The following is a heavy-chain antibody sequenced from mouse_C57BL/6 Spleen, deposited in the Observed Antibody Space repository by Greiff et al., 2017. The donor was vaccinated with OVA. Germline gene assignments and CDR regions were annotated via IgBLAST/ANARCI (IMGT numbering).Heavy chain of an antibody. CDR2: IYPGSGSI. CDR3: ARQLRPFSMDY. J-gene: IGHJ4*01. V-gene: IGHV1-55*01. CDR1: GYTFTSYW. D-gene: IGHD3-2*02. Sequence: QVQLQQPGAELVKPGASVKMSCKASGYTFTSYWITWVKQRPGQGLEWIGDIYPGSGSINYHEKFQSKATLTVDTSSSTAYMQLSSLTSDDSAVDYCARQLRPFSMDYWGQGTSVTVSS.